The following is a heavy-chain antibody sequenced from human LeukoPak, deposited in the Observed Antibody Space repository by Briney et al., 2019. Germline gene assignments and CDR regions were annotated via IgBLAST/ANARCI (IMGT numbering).Heavy chain of an antibody. V-gene: IGHV4-61*01. CDR2: INYSGST. J-gene: IGHJ5*02. CDR3: ARDYNGDLSWFDP. D-gene: IGHD4-17*01. CDR1: GGSVSSGSYH. Sequence: PSETLSLTCSVSGGSVSSGSYHWSWIRQPPGKGLEWIGYINYSGSTKYNPSLKSRVTISVDTSKNQFSLKLSSVTAADTAVCYCARDYNGDLSWFDPWGQGTLVTVSS.